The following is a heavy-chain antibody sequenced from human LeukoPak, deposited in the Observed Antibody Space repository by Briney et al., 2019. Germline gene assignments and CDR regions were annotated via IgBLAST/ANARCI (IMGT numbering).Heavy chain of an antibody. CDR1: GGTFSSYA. D-gene: IGHD6-13*01. CDR3: ARAEEYSSSWYGFWFDP. CDR2: IIPIFGTA. V-gene: IGHV1-69*13. J-gene: IGHJ5*02. Sequence: GASVKVSCKASGGTFSSYAISWVRQAPGQGLEWMGGIIPIFGTANYAQKFQGRVTITADESTSTAYMELSSLRSEDTAVYYCARAEEYSSSWYGFWFDPWGQGTLVTVSS.